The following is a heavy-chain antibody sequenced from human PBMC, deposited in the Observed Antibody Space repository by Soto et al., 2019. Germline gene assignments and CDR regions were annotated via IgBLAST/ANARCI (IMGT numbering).Heavy chain of an antibody. J-gene: IGHJ6*02. CDR2: IFYSGST. D-gene: IGHD3-9*01. Sequence: SETLSLTCTVSGGSISSSSYYWGWIRQPPGKGLEWIGSIFYSGSTYYNPSLKSRVTISVDTSKNQFSLKLSSVTAADTAVYYCASGYDILTGYPRGDYYGMDVWGQGTTVTVSS. V-gene: IGHV4-39*01. CDR3: ASGYDILTGYPRGDYYGMDV. CDR1: GGSISSSSYY.